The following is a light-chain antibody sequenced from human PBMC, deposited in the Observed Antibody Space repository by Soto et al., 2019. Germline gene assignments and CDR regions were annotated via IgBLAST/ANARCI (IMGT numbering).Light chain of an antibody. CDR1: SSNIGTNWP. V-gene: IGLV1-40*01. J-gene: IGLJ3*02. Sequence: QSVLTQPPSVSLAPGQRVTISCTGSSSNIGTNWPVHWYQQFPGIAPKLLIYDNNNRPSGVPDRFSGSKSGTSASLAITGLQAEDEADYYCQSYDNSLSAWVFGGGTK. CDR2: DNN. CDR3: QSYDNSLSAWV.